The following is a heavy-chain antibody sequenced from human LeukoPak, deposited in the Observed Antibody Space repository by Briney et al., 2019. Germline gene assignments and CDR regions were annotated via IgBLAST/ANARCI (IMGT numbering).Heavy chain of an antibody. D-gene: IGHD4-11*01. CDR2: VYSGGST. J-gene: IGHJ3*02. CDR3: ARDTVDDSLDI. V-gene: IGHV3-53*01. Sequence: PGGSLRLSCAASGFTVTRTSMTWVRQAPEKGLEWVSIVYSGGSTYHADSLKGRFTVSRDDSKNTVYLQMNSLRAEDTAMYYCARDTVDDSLDIWGQGTMVTVSS. CDR1: GFTVTRTS.